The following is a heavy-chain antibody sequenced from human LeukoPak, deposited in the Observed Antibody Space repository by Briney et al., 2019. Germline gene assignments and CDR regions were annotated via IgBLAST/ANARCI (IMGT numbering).Heavy chain of an antibody. J-gene: IGHJ3*02. Sequence: GGSLRLSCAASGFTFSSYWMSWVREAPGKGLEWVANIRQDGSEKYYVDSVKGRFTISRDNAKNSLYLQMNSLRAEDTAVYYCARDGVWFGELSVTWDFDIWGQGTMVTVSS. V-gene: IGHV3-7*01. CDR1: GFTFSSYW. D-gene: IGHD3-10*01. CDR2: IRQDGSEK. CDR3: ARDGVWFGELSVTWDFDI.